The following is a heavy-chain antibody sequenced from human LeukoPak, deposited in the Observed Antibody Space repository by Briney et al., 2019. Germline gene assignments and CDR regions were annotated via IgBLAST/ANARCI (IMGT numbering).Heavy chain of an antibody. D-gene: IGHD6-13*01. CDR1: GYTFTGYY. V-gene: IGHV1-2*02. Sequence: ASVKVSCKAAGYTFTGYYIHWVRQAPGQGLEWMGWINPDNGDTNYAQKFQGRVTLTRDTSISTAYVELSRLGSDDTAVYYCARDLFLAATEREGDDYWGQGTLVTVSS. J-gene: IGHJ4*02. CDR3: ARDLFLAATEREGDDY. CDR2: INPDNGDT.